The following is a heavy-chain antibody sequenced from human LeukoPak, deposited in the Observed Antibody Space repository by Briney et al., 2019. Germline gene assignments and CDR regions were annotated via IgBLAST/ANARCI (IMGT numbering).Heavy chain of an antibody. CDR1: GGSFSGYY. J-gene: IGHJ3*02. CDR2: IYYSGST. CDR3: ARAFNDYAFFFDI. V-gene: IGHV4-34*01. Sequence: SETLSLTCAVYGGSFSGYYWGWIRQPPGKGLEWIGSIYYSGSTYYNPSLKSRVTISVDASKNQFSLKLSSVTAADTAVYYCARAFNDYAFFFDIWGQGTMVTVSS. D-gene: IGHD4-17*01.